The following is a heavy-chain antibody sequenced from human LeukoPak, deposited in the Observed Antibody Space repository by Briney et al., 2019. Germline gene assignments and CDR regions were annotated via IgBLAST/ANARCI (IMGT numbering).Heavy chain of an antibody. CDR3: ARDQRGFSYSKYYFDY. J-gene: IGHJ4*02. CDR2: IRYDGTNK. CDR1: GFSFSSYG. Sequence: GRSLRLSCAASGFSFSSYGMHGVRQAPGRGREGVAVIRYDGTNKYYADSMKSRFTISRDNSTNTLYLQMNSMRAEDTAVYYCARDQRGFSYSKYYFDYWGQGTLVTVSS. V-gene: IGHV3-33*01. D-gene: IGHD5-18*01.